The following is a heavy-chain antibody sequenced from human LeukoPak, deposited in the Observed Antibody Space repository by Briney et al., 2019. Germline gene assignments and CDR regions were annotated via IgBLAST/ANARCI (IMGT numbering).Heavy chain of an antibody. CDR1: GLTFTDFV. V-gene: IGHV3-7*01. CDR3: SSRDSSRSPRAY. D-gene: IGHD2-2*01. CDR2: IKPDGNEK. Sequence: GGSLRLFCAASGLTFTDFVMNWVRLAPGRGLEWLANIKPDGNEKYYVDSVKGRFAISRDNAKNEVYLEMNGLRAEDTGVYYCSSRDSSRSPRAYWGQGTPVRVSS. J-gene: IGHJ4*02.